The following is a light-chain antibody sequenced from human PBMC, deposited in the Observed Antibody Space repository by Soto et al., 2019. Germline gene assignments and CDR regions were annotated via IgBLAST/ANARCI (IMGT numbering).Light chain of an antibody. CDR1: QSVSSS. CDR2: AGS. J-gene: IGKJ2*01. Sequence: EIVLTQSPATLSLSPGERATLSCRASQSVSSSLAWYQQKPGRSPRLLIYAGSSRATGIPARFSGSGSGTDFTLTISSLEPEDFAVYYCQQRSNWPLYTFGQGTKLEIK. CDR3: QQRSNWPLYT. V-gene: IGKV3-11*01.